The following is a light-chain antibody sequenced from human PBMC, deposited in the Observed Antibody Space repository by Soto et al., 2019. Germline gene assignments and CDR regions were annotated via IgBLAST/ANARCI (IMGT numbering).Light chain of an antibody. CDR3: QQYNSYSPPWT. CDR2: KAS. V-gene: IGKV1-5*03. CDR1: QSISSW. Sequence: DIPMTQSPSTLSASVGDRVTITCRASQSISSWLAWYQQKPGKAPKLLIYKASSLASGVPSRFSGSGSGKEFTLTISSLQPDELATYYCQQYNSYSPPWTFGQGTKVEIK. J-gene: IGKJ1*01.